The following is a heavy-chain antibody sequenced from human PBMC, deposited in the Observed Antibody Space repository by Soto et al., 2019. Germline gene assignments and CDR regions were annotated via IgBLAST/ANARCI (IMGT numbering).Heavy chain of an antibody. Sequence: ASVKVSCKTSGYTFTEYDLNWVRQAPGQGLEYMGWVSPENRNAGYAPQFRGRVSMTTDTSISTAYLELTNLTYEDTAVYYCEVTAGFWGQGTMVTVSS. CDR1: GYTFTEYD. J-gene: IGHJ4*02. CDR2: VSPENRNA. D-gene: IGHD2-21*02. V-gene: IGHV1-8*01. CDR3: EVTAGF.